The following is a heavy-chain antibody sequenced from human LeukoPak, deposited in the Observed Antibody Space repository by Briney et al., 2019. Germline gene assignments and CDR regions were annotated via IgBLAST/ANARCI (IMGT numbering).Heavy chain of an antibody. V-gene: IGHV4-61*02. Sequence: KPSETLSLTCTVSGGSISSGSYYWSWIRQPAGKGLEWIGRIYTSGSTNYNPSLKSRVTISVDTSKNQFSLKLSSVTAADTAVYYCARAPHCSSTSCYIPLDAFDIWGQGTMVTVSS. CDR3: ARAPHCSSTSCYIPLDAFDI. D-gene: IGHD2-2*02. CDR1: GGSISSGSYY. CDR2: IYTSGST. J-gene: IGHJ3*02.